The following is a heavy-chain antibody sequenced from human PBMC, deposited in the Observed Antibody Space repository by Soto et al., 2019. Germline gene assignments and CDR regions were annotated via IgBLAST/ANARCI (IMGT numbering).Heavy chain of an antibody. V-gene: IGHV3-30*03. CDR1: GFTFSSYG. J-gene: IGHJ4*02. D-gene: IGHD6-13*01. CDR2: ISYDGSNK. Sequence: ESGGGVVQPGRSLRLSCAASGFTFSSYGMHWVRQAPGKGLEWVAVISYDGSNKYYADSVKGRFTISRDNSKNTLYLQMNSLRAEDTAVYYCASSSAAAAYWGQGTLVTVSS. CDR3: ASSSAAAAY.